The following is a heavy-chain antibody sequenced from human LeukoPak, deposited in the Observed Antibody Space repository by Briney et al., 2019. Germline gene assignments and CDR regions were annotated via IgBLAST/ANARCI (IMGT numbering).Heavy chain of an antibody. V-gene: IGHV4-59*01. J-gene: IGHJ3*02. CDR2: IYYSGST. D-gene: IGHD5-24*01. Sequence: SQTLSLTCTVSGGSISSYYWNWIRQPPGKGLEWIGYIYYSGSTNYNPSLKSRVTISVDTSKNQFSLKLSSVTAADTAVYYCAGRLWRRDGYNLSAFDIWGQGTMVTVSS. CDR1: GGSISSYY. CDR3: AGRLWRRDGYNLSAFDI.